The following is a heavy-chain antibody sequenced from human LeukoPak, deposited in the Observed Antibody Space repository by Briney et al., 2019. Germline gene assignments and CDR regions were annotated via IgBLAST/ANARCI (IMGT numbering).Heavy chain of an antibody. CDR1: GFTFNIYA. Sequence: GGXLRLSCAASGFTFNIYAMSWVRLAPGKGLQWVASMCGSAGCTFYADSMEGRFTISRDNSKDTLYLQMNGLRAEDTAIYYCVRDRPNYHESNGHYYNRDGDHWGQGTLVTVSS. D-gene: IGHD3-10*01. CDR2: MCGSAGCT. CDR3: VRDRPNYHESNGHYYNRDGDH. V-gene: IGHV3-23*01. J-gene: IGHJ5*02.